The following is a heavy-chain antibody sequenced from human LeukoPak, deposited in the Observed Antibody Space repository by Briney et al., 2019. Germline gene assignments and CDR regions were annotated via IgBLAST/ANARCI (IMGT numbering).Heavy chain of an antibody. CDR3: ARDYVDYYDSSGYQGD. Sequence: ASVKVSCKASGYTFTSYYMHWVRQAPGQGLEWMGIINPSGGSTIYAQKFQGRVTMTRDTSTSTVYMELSNLRSEDTAVYYCARDYVDYYDSSGYQGDWGQGTLVTVSS. J-gene: IGHJ4*02. CDR1: GYTFTSYY. V-gene: IGHV1-46*01. CDR2: INPSGGST. D-gene: IGHD3-22*01.